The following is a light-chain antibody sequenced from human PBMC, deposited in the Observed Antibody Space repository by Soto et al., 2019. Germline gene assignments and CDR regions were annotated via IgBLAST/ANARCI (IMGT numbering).Light chain of an antibody. CDR2: GAS. J-gene: IGKJ1*01. Sequence: EIVFRQSPGTLSLSPGERATLSCRASQSVSSSYLGWYQQKPGQAPRLLIYGASSRATGIPDRFSGSGSGTDFTLTISRLEPEDFAVYYCQQYGGSSRTFGQGTKVDIK. CDR3: QQYGGSSRT. CDR1: QSVSSSY. V-gene: IGKV3-20*01.